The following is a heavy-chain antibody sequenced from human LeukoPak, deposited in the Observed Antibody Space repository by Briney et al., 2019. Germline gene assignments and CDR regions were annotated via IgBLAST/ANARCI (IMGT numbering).Heavy chain of an antibody. CDR2: ISGSGGST. D-gene: IGHD3-16*01. CDR1: GFTFSSYA. Sequence: GSLRLSCAASGFTFSSYAMSWVRQAPGKGLEWVSAISGSGGSTYYADSVKGRFTISRDNSKNTLYLQMNSLRAEDTAVYYCAKSGGVTTYYYYYGMDVWGQGTTVTVSS. CDR3: AKSGGVTTYYYYYGMDV. J-gene: IGHJ6*02. V-gene: IGHV3-23*01.